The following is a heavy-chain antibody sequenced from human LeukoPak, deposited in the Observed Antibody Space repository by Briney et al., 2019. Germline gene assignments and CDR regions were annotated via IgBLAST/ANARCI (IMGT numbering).Heavy chain of an antibody. V-gene: IGHV3-23*01. Sequence: QPGGSLGLSCAASGFTFSSYAMSWVRQAPGKGLEWVSAISASGVSTYYADSVKGRFTISRDNSKNTLYLQMNSLRAEDTAVYYCAKYPDHYYYYMDVWGKGTTVTVSS. CDR2: ISASGVST. J-gene: IGHJ6*03. CDR3: AKYPDHYYYYMDV. CDR1: GFTFSSYA.